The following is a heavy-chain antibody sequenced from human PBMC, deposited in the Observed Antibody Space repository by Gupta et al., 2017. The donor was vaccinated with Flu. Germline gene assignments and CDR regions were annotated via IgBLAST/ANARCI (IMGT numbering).Heavy chain of an antibody. CDR2: IYYSGST. J-gene: IGHJ5*02. V-gene: IGHV4-59*01. Sequence: QVQLQESGPGLVKPSETLSLTCTVSGGSISSYYWSWIRQPPGKGLEWIGYIYYSGSTNYNPSLKSRVTISVDTSKNQFSLKLSSVTAADTAVYYCASGGDCSSTSCYDWFDPWGQGTLITVSS. CDR3: ASGGDCSSTSCYDWFDP. CDR1: GGSISSYY. D-gene: IGHD2-2*01.